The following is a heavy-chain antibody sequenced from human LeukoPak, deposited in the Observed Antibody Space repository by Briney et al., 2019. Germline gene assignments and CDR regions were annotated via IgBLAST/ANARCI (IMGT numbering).Heavy chain of an antibody. V-gene: IGHV3-23*01. CDR3: AKDFVPAPSDAFDI. CDR2: ISGSGGST. D-gene: IGHD3-16*02. CDR1: GFTVSSNY. J-gene: IGHJ3*02. Sequence: PGGSLRLSCAASGFTVSSNYMSWVRQAPGKGLEWVSAISGSGGSTYYADSVKGRFTISRDNSKNTLYLQMNSLRAEDTAVYYCAKDFVPAPSDAFDIWGQGTMVTVSS.